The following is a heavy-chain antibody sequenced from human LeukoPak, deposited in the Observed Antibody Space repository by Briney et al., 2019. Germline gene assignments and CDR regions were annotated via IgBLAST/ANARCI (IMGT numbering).Heavy chain of an antibody. J-gene: IGHJ4*02. CDR3: ARDLDDYPDY. CDR1: GDGVSSNSAA. CDR2: TYYRSKWYN. Sequence: SQTLSLTCAISGDGVSSNSAAWNWIRQSPARGLEWLGRTYYRSKWYNEYAVSVKSRITINPDTSKNQFSLQLNSVTPDGAAVYYCARDLDDYPDYWGQGTLVTVSS. V-gene: IGHV6-1*01.